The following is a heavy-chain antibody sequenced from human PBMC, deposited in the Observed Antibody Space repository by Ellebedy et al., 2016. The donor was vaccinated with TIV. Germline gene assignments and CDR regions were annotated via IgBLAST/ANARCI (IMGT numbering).Heavy chain of an antibody. CDR3: ARDLDKSSGWYGGAAY. CDR2: ISYDGSSK. J-gene: IGHJ4*02. CDR1: GFTFNGYA. Sequence: PGGSLRLSCSASGFTFNGYAMHWVRQAPGKGLEWVAVISYDGSSKYYADSVKGRFPISRDNSMTTLYLEMNSLRAEDTAVYYCARDLDKSSGWYGGAAYWGQGTLVTVSS. D-gene: IGHD6-19*01. V-gene: IGHV3-30-3*01.